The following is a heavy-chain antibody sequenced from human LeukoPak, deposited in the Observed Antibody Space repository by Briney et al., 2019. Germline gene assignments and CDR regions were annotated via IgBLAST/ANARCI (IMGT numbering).Heavy chain of an antibody. CDR3: AHSGIMITFGGVIAEMRAFDY. J-gene: IGHJ4*02. Sequence: GSGPTLVNPTQTLTLTCTFSGFSLSTSGVGVGWIRQPPGKALEWLALIYWDDDKRYSPSLKSRLTITKDTSKNQVVLTMTNMDPVDTATYYCAHSGIMITFGGVIAEMRAFDYWGQGTLVTVSS. CDR2: IYWDDDK. V-gene: IGHV2-5*02. D-gene: IGHD3-16*02. CDR1: GFSLSTSGVG.